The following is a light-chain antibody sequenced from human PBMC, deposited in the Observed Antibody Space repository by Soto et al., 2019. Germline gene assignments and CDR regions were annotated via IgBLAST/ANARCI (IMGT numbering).Light chain of an antibody. CDR2: AAS. V-gene: IGKV1-39*01. Sequence: IQLTQSPSSLSASVGDRVTVTCRASQSINICLNWYQQKPGKAPTLLIYAASSLQSGVPSRFSGGGSRTDFTLTISSLQPEDFATYYCQQSYRSPYTFGQGTKLEI. J-gene: IGKJ2*01. CDR1: QSINIC. CDR3: QQSYRSPYT.